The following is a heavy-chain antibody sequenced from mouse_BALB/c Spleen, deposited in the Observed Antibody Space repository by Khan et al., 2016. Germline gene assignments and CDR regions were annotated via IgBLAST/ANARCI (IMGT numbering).Heavy chain of an antibody. CDR3: TFYDGYYVGFAY. J-gene: IGHJ3*01. V-gene: IGHV6-6*02. Sequence: EVKLEESGGGLVQPGGSMKLSCVASGFTFSSYWMSWVRQSPEKGLEWVAEIRLKSDNYATHYAESVKGKFTISRDDSKSRLYLQMNSLRAEDTGIYYCTFYDGYYVGFAYWGQGTLVTVSA. D-gene: IGHD2-3*01. CDR1: GFTFSSYW. CDR2: IRLKSDNYAT.